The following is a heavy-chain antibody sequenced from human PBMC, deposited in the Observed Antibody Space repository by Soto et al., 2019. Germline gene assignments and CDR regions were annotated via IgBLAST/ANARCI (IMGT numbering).Heavy chain of an antibody. CDR1: GFTFTRYS. Sequence: DVQLVESGGGLVKPGGSLRLSCAASGFTFTRYSMNWVRQAPGKGLEWVSSISSTTHYIYYADSMRGRFTISRDNAKNAVYLEMNSLRAEDTAVYYCARESEDLTSNFDYWGQGTLVTVSS. CDR3: ARESEDLTSNFDY. CDR2: ISSTTHYI. V-gene: IGHV3-21*06. J-gene: IGHJ4*02.